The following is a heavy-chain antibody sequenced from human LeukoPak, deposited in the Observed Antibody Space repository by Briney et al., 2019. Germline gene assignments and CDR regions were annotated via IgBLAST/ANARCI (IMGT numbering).Heavy chain of an antibody. J-gene: IGHJ4*02. Sequence: GGSLRLSCAASGFTFSSYAMHWVRQAPGQGLEWMGWINPNSGGTNYAQKFQGRVTMTRDTSISTAYMELSRLRSDDTAVYYCARDLYSGYDLERNDYWGQGTLVTVSS. V-gene: IGHV1-2*02. CDR3: ARDLYSGYDLERNDY. CDR2: INPNSGGT. D-gene: IGHD5-12*01. CDR1: GFTFSSYA.